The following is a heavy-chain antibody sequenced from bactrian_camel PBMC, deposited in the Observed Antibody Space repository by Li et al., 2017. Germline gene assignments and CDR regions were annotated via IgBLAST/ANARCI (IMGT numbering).Heavy chain of an antibody. V-gene: IGHV3-3*01. D-gene: IGHD1*01. CDR1: GNTNKPYC. Sequence: QVQLVESGGGSVQAGGSLRLSCVASGNTNKPYCMGWFRQAPGKEREGVARVSPSPSGYFGAYADSVRGRFTVSRDNAVNAWYLQMSSLEPDDTAMYYCAAARSPCTWAAEMYDYWGQGTQVTVS. CDR2: SPSPSGYFG. CDR3: AAARSPCTWAAEMYDY. J-gene: IGHJ4*01.